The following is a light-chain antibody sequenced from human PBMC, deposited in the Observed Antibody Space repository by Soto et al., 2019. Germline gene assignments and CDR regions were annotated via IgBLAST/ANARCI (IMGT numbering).Light chain of an antibody. V-gene: IGLV2-8*01. Sequence: QSALTQPPSASGSPGQSVTISCTGTSSDVGRYKYVSWYQQYPGKVPKLIIYEVSKRPSGVPDRFPGSKSGNTASLTVSGLQAEDEADYYCSSYAGSNTDYVFGTGTKLTVL. CDR3: SSYAGSNTDYV. CDR1: SSDVGRYKY. J-gene: IGLJ1*01. CDR2: EVS.